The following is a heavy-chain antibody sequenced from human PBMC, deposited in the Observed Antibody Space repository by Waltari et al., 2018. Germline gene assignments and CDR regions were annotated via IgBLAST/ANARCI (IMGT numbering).Heavy chain of an antibody. V-gene: IGHV4-30-4*08. CDR3: ARVGEGGIAARWYFDY. D-gene: IGHD6-6*01. CDR1: GGSISSGDYY. CDR2: IYYSGST. J-gene: IGHJ4*02. Sequence: QVQLQESGPGLVKPSQTLSLTCTVSGGSISSGDYYWSWIRQPPGKGLEWIGYIYYSGSTYYNPSLKSRVTISVDTSKNQFSLKLSSVTAADTAVYYCARVGEGGIAARWYFDYWGQGTLVTVSS.